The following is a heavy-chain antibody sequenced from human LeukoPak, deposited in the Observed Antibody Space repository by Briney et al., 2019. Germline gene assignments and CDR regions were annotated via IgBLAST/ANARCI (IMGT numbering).Heavy chain of an antibody. V-gene: IGHV4-39*07. J-gene: IGHJ3*02. CDR3: ARWLIWFGESPPDAFDI. CDR1: GGSISSSRYY. D-gene: IGHD3-10*01. Sequence: SETLSLTCTVSGGSISSSRYYWAWIRQSPGKGLEWIGSLYYSGSAYYNPSLKSRVTISVDTSKNQFSLKLSSVTAADTAVYYCARWLIWFGESPPDAFDIWSQGTMVTVSS. CDR2: LYYSGSA.